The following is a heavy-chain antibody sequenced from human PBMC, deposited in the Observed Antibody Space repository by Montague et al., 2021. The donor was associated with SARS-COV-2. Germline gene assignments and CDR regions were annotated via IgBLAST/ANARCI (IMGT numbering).Heavy chain of an antibody. D-gene: IGHD2-2*01. V-gene: IGHV4-59*12. J-gene: IGHJ6*03. CDR2: NYYSAST. CDR3: ARGHIVVVPAAIGQLRQFYAYYYIDV. CDR1: GGSISSYY. Sequence: SDTLSLTCTVSGGSISSYYWSWIRQPPGKGLEWSGYNYYSASTNYNPSLKSRVTISVDTSKNKFSLKLSSVTAADTAVYYCARGHIVVVPAAIGQLRQFYAYYYIDVWGTGTTVTVSS.